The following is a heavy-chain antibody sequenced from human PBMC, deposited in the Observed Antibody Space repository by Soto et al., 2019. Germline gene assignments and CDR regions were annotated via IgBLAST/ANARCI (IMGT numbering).Heavy chain of an antibody. D-gene: IGHD2-2*01. CDR3: ARDCISTSCSSGGMDV. V-gene: IGHV3-30-3*01. J-gene: IGHJ6*02. Sequence: QVQLVESGGGVVQPGRSLRLSCAASGFTFSSYAMHWVRQAPGKGLEWVAVISYDGSNKYHADSVKGRFTISRDNSKNTLPLQMNSLRAEDTAVYYCARDCISTSCSSGGMDVWGQGTTVTVSS. CDR2: ISYDGSNK. CDR1: GFTFSSYA.